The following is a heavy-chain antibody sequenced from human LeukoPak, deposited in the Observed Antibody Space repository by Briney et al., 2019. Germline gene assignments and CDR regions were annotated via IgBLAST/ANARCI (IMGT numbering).Heavy chain of an antibody. J-gene: IGHJ4*02. CDR2: IGAYNGNT. V-gene: IGHV1-18*01. Sequence: ASVKVSCKASGYTFTSYGISWVRQAPGQGLEWMGWIGAYNGNTNYAQKLQGRVTMTTDTSTSTAYMELRSLRSDDTAVYYCARSRVEMATKDYFDYWGQGTLVTVSS. CDR1: GYTFTSYG. D-gene: IGHD5-24*01. CDR3: ARSRVEMATKDYFDY.